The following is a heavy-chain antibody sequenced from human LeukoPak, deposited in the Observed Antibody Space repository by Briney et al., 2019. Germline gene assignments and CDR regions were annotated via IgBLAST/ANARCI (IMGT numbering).Heavy chain of an antibody. D-gene: IGHD5-24*01. CDR1: GYTFTSYY. CDR3: ARRSRDGYNRFDY. J-gene: IGHJ4*02. Sequence: ASVKVSCKASGYTFTSYYVQWVRQAPGQGPEWMGQINPSGGSTSYAQKFQGRVTMTRDTSTSTVYMELSSLRSEDTAVYYCARRSRDGYNRFDYWDQGTLVTVSS. V-gene: IGHV1-46*01. CDR2: INPSGGST.